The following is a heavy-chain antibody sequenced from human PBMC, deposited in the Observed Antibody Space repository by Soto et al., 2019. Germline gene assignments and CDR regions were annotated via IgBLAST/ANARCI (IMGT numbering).Heavy chain of an antibody. CDR1: GFSFSSYA. V-gene: IGHV3-23*01. CDR2: LSAGGAST. Sequence: EVQVLESGGDLVQPGGSLRLSCAGSGFSFSSYAMSWVRQAPGKGLEWVSGLSAGGASTYYADSVKGRFTISRDNSKNTLYLQMNSQRAEDTAVYYCAKGSTPRGSFYVDQWGQGTLVTVSA. D-gene: IGHD2-2*01. J-gene: IGHJ4*02. CDR3: AKGSTPRGSFYVDQ.